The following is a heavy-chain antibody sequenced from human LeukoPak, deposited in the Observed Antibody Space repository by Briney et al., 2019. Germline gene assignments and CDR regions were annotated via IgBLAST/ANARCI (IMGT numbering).Heavy chain of an antibody. CDR1: GFTFSGSA. J-gene: IGHJ4*02. CDR3: AKIAYDSSGGFDY. CDR2: IRYDGSNK. V-gene: IGHV3-30*02. D-gene: IGHD3-22*01. Sequence: PGGSLRLSCAASGFTFSGSAMHWVRQAPGKGLEWVAFIRYDGSNKYYADSVKGRFTISRDNSKNTLYLQMNSLRAEDTAVYYCAKIAYDSSGGFDYWGQGTLVTVSS.